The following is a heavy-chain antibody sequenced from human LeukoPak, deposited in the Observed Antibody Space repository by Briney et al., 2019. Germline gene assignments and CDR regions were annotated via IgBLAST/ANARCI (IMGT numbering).Heavy chain of an antibody. J-gene: IGHJ5*02. Sequence: SETLSLTCTVSGGSISSYYWSWIRQPPGKGLEWIGEINHSGSTNYNPSLKSRVTISVDTSKNQFSLKLSSVTAADTAVYYCATRPDIAAAGPGWFDPWGQGTLVTVSS. CDR2: INHSGST. V-gene: IGHV4-34*01. CDR3: ATRPDIAAAGPGWFDP. CDR1: GGSISSYY. D-gene: IGHD6-13*01.